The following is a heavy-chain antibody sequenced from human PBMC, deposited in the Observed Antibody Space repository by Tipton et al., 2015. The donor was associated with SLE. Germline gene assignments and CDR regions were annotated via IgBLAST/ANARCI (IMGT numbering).Heavy chain of an antibody. V-gene: IGHV4-39*07. Sequence: TLSLTCTVSGDSISNSNYFWGWIRQPPGKGPEWVATIYYTGSTYYNPSLRSRVTISIDTSNNQFSLKVSSVTAADTAVYYCAVAVVPAGMDVWGQGTTVTVSS. J-gene: IGHJ6*02. D-gene: IGHD2-15*01. CDR3: AVAVVPAGMDV. CDR1: GDSISNSNYF. CDR2: IYYTGST.